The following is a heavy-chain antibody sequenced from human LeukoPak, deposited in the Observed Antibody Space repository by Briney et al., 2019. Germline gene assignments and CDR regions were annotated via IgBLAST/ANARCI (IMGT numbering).Heavy chain of an antibody. Sequence: SETLSLTCTVSGGSISSSSYCWGWIRQPPGKGLEWIGEINHSGSTNYNPSLKSRVTISVDTSKNQFSLKLSSVTAADTAVYYCARGRGGVNWGQGTLVTVSS. V-gene: IGHV4-39*07. CDR2: INHSGST. J-gene: IGHJ4*02. CDR1: GGSISSSSYC. CDR3: ARGRGGVN. D-gene: IGHD3-10*01.